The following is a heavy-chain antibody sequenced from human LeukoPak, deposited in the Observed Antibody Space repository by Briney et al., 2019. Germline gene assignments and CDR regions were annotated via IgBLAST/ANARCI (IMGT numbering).Heavy chain of an antibody. CDR1: GYTFTSYF. Sequence: ASVKVSCKASGYTFTSYFMHWVRQAPGQGLEWMGIINPSGGSTNYAQKFQGRVTMTRDTSTSTVYMELSSLRSEDTAVYYCARAHYYDSSAYGGIEHWGQGTLVTVSS. CDR2: INPSGGST. J-gene: IGHJ1*01. CDR3: ARAHYYDSSAYGGIEH. D-gene: IGHD3-22*01. V-gene: IGHV1-46*01.